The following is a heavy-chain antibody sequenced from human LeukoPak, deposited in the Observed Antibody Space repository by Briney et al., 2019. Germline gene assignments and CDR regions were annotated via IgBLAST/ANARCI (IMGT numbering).Heavy chain of an antibody. CDR2: IWYDGTNK. CDR3: ARERSGDTAMDFDY. D-gene: IGHD5-18*01. Sequence: TGGSLRLSCVASGFTFSDYGIHWVRQAPGKGLEWVAVIWYDGTNKYYADSVKGRFTVSRDNSKNTLYLQMNSLRAEDTAVYYCARERSGDTAMDFDYWGQGTLVTVSS. J-gene: IGHJ4*02. CDR1: GFTFSDYG. V-gene: IGHV3-33*01.